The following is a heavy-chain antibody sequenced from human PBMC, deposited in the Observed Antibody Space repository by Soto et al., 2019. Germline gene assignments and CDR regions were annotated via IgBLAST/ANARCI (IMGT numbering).Heavy chain of an antibody. Sequence: GASVKVSCKASGYTFTSYAMHWVRQAPGQRLEWMGWINAGNGNTKYSQKFQGRFTISRDNSKNTLYLQMNSLRAEDTAVYYCAKEDQQLVQVGMDVWGQGTTVTVSS. D-gene: IGHD6-13*01. CDR1: GYTFTSYA. CDR2: INAGNGNT. J-gene: IGHJ6*02. CDR3: AKEDQQLVQVGMDV. V-gene: IGHV1-3*01.